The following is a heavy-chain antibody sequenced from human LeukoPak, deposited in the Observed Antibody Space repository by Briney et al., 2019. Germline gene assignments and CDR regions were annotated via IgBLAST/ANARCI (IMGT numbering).Heavy chain of an antibody. CDR1: GFTVSSSY. D-gene: IGHD3-16*01. J-gene: IGHJ4*02. Sequence: PGGSLRLSCAASGFTVSSSYMSWLRQAPGKGLEWVSVIYSGGRTSYADSVKGRFTISRDNSKNTLYLQMNSLRAEDTAVYYCAKRARPFGGGFDYWGQGTLVSVSS. V-gene: IGHV3-53*01. CDR3: AKRARPFGGGFDY. CDR2: IYSGGRT.